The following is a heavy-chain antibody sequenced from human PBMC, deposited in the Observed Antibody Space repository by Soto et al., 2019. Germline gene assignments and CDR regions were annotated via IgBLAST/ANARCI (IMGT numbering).Heavy chain of an antibody. CDR1: GFTFSNAW. V-gene: IGHV3-15*07. CDR3: PTAAGEGELPPPSDY. D-gene: IGHD1-26*01. J-gene: IGHJ4*02. Sequence: GGSLRLSCAASGFTFSNAWMNWVRQAPGKGLEWVGRIKSKTDGGTTDYAAPAKGRFPISRDDSKNTLYLQMKRLKTGDTAVYYCPTAAGEGELPPPSDYWGQGTLVTVSS. CDR2: IKSKTDGGTT.